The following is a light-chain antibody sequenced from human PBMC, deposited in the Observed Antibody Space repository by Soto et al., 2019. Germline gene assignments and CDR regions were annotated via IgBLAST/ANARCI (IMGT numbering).Light chain of an antibody. J-gene: IGKJ1*01. CDR3: QQYGSSGT. CDR2: GAS. V-gene: IGKV3-20*01. CDR1: QSVSSTY. Sequence: EIVLTQSPGTLSLSAGERATLSCRASQSVSSTYLIWYQQKPGQAPRLLIYGASSRATGVPDRFSGGGSGTDFTLTISRLEPEDFAVYYCQQYGSSGTFGQGTKVDIK.